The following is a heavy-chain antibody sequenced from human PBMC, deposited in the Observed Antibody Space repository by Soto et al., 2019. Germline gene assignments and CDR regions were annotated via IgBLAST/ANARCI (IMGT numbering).Heavy chain of an antibody. CDR2: ISSSGDRT. Sequence: EVQLLESGGGLVQPGGSLRLSCAASGFTFSSYAMSWVRQAPGKGLEWVSVISSSGDRTYYADSVKGRFTISRDNSKNTLYMQMNSLRAEDTAVYYCAKQQGPGTPYYYAMDVWGQGTTVTVSS. J-gene: IGHJ6*02. CDR3: AKQQGPGTPYYYAMDV. CDR1: GFTFSSYA. V-gene: IGHV3-23*01. D-gene: IGHD1-1*01.